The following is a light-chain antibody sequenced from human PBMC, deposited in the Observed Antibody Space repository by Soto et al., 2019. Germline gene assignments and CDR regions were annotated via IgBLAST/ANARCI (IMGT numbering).Light chain of an antibody. V-gene: IGKV3-11*01. J-gene: IGKJ1*01. Sequence: EIVLTQSPATLSSFPGDRVTLSCRASQAVNTRLAWYQHKPGQAPRLLIYLTSNRAAGIPARFSGSGSGTDFPLTLSAVEPEDFAVYYCHQRQSWPRTFRQGTKVDIK. CDR2: LTS. CDR1: QAVNTR. CDR3: HQRQSWPRT.